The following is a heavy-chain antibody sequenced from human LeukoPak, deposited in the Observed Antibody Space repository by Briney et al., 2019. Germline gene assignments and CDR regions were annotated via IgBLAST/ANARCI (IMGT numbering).Heavy chain of an antibody. D-gene: IGHD1-20*01. CDR3: ASARYNWNSFDY. Sequence: KPSETLSLTCAVYGGSFSGYYWSWIRQPPGKGLEWIGEINHSGSTNYNPSLKSRVTISVDTSKNQFSLKLSSVTAADTAVYYCASARYNWNSFDYWGQGTLVTVSS. CDR1: GGSFSGYY. V-gene: IGHV4-34*01. CDR2: INHSGST. J-gene: IGHJ4*02.